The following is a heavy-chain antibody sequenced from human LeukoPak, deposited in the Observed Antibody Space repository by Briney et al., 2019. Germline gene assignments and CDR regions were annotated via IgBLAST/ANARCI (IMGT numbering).Heavy chain of an antibody. CDR2: INHSGST. CDR1: GGSFSGYY. CDR3: ARRNYYGSGSHYKN. D-gene: IGHD3-10*01. V-gene: IGHV4-34*01. J-gene: IGHJ4*02. Sequence: PSETLSLACAVYGGSFSGYYWSWIRQPPGKGLEWIGEINHSGSTNYNPSLKSRVTISVDTSKNQFSLKLSSVTAADTAVYYCARRNYYGSGSHYKNWGQGTLVTVSS.